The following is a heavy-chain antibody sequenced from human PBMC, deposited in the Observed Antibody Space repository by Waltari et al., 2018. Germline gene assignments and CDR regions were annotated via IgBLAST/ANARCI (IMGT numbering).Heavy chain of an antibody. Sequence: QVQLVESGGGVVQPGGSLRLSCAASGFTFSSYGMHWVRQAPGKGLEWVAFIRYDGSNKYYADSGKGRFTISRDNSKNTLYLQMNSLRAEDTAVYYCAKDGRQQLARLYFDYWGQGTLVTVSS. CDR1: GFTFSSYG. D-gene: IGHD6-13*01. CDR2: IRYDGSNK. CDR3: AKDGRQQLARLYFDY. J-gene: IGHJ4*02. V-gene: IGHV3-30*02.